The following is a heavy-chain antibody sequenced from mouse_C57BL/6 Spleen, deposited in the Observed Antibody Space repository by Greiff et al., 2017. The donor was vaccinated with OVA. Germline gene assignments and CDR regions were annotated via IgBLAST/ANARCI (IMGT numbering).Heavy chain of an antibody. CDR2: INYDGSST. J-gene: IGHJ4*01. CDR3: ARGPYYYGSSPYAMDY. Sequence: EVNVVESEGGLVQPGSSMKLSCTASGFTFSDYYMAWVRQVPEKGLEWVANINYDGSSTYYLDSLKSRFIISRDNAKNILYLQMSSLKSEDTATYYCARGPYYYGSSPYAMDYWGQGTSVTVSS. V-gene: IGHV5-16*01. D-gene: IGHD1-1*01. CDR1: GFTFSDYY.